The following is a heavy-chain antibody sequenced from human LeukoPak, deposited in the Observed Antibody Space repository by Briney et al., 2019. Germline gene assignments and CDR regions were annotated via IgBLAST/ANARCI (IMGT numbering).Heavy chain of an antibody. Sequence: SETLSLTCTVSGGSISTSSYYWGWIRQPPGKGLEWIGSIYHSGSTYYNPSLKSRVTISVDTSKYQFSLKLSSVTAADTAVYYCARNSGSRYYYYMDVWGKGTTVTVSS. D-gene: IGHD1-26*01. CDR1: GGSISTSSYY. CDR3: ARNSGSRYYYYMDV. J-gene: IGHJ6*03. CDR2: IYHSGST. V-gene: IGHV4-39*07.